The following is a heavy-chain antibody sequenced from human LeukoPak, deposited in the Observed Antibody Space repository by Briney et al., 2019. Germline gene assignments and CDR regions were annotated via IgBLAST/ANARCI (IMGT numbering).Heavy chain of an antibody. D-gene: IGHD6-13*01. CDR2: MYYSGST. V-gene: IGHV4-39*07. CDR3: ARDSGSRWYSLDY. J-gene: IGHJ4*02. CDR1: GDSIGNGNSY. Sequence: SETLSLTCTVSGDSIGNGNSYWGWIRQPPGGGLEWIASMYYSGSTNYNPSLKSRVTISLDTSKNQFSLKLRSVTAADTAVYHCARDSGSRWYSLDYWGQGTLVTVSS.